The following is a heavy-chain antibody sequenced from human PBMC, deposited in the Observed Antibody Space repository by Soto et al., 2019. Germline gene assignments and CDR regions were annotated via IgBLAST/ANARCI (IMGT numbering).Heavy chain of an antibody. D-gene: IGHD2-2*01. CDR3: ARDYGVVLVTVYGMDV. V-gene: IGHV3-23*01. CDR1: WFTCIDHA. J-gene: IGHJ6*02. Sequence: PPRFPCAALWFTCIDHAVRGIRQAQGKGLEWVSAIRGSGGSTYYADSVKGRFTISRDDSKNTLYLQMNSLRAEDTAVYYCARDYGVVLVTVYGMDVWGQGTTVTVSS. CDR2: IRGSGGST.